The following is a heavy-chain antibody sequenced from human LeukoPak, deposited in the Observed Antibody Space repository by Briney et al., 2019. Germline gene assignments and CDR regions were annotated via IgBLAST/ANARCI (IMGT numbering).Heavy chain of an antibody. CDR1: GYTFTSYD. Sequence: ASVKVSCTASGYTFTSYDINWVRQATGQGLEWMGWMNPNSGNRGYAQKFQSRVTMTRDTSISTAYMELSSLRSEDTAVYYCARATGPTDYWGQGTLVTVTS. CDR2: MNPNSGNR. CDR3: ARATGPTDY. J-gene: IGHJ4*02. V-gene: IGHV1-8*01. D-gene: IGHD4-17*01.